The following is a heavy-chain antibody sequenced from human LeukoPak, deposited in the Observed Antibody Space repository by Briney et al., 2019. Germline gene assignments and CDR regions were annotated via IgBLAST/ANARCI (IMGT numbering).Heavy chain of an antibody. CDR3: ARVRYCSGGSCPLPDY. J-gene: IGHJ4*02. Sequence: ASVKVSCKASGYGFTSYAMHWVRQAPGQRLEWMGWINAGNGNTKYSQKFQGRVTITRDTSASTAYMELSSLRSEDTAVYYCARVRYCSGGSCPLPDYWGQGTLVTVSS. V-gene: IGHV1-3*01. CDR1: GYGFTSYA. D-gene: IGHD2-15*01. CDR2: INAGNGNT.